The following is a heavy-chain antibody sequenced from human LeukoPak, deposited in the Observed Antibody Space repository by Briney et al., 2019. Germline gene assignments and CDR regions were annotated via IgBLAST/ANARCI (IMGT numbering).Heavy chain of an antibody. J-gene: IGHJ5*02. D-gene: IGHD3-10*01. CDR3: ARGELGVRGVILVRFWFYP. CDR1: GGSFSGYY. Sequence: SETLSLTCAVYGGSFSGYYWSWIRQPPGKGLEWIGEINHSGSTNYNPSLKSRVTISVDTSKNQFSLKLSSVTAADTAVYYCARGELGVRGVILVRFWFYPWGQGTLVTVSS. CDR2: INHSGST. V-gene: IGHV4-34*01.